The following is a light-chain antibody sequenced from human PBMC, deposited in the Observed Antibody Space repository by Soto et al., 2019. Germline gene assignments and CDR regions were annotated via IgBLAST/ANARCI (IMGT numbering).Light chain of an antibody. CDR3: CSYAGSDTLL. CDR2: DVT. Sequence: QSALTQPRSVSGSPGQSVTISCTGTSSDVGAYNYVSWYQQHPGKAPQVVIYDVTKRPSGVPDRFSGSESDNTASLTISGLQAEDEADYYCCSYAGSDTLLFGGGTKLTVL. V-gene: IGLV2-11*01. CDR1: SSDVGAYNY. J-gene: IGLJ2*01.